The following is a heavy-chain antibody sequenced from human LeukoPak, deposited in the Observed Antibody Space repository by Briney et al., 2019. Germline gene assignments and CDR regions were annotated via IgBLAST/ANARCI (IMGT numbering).Heavy chain of an antibody. CDR2: IYYSGST. J-gene: IGHJ6*02. CDR3: ARGGGTTWVYYYYGMDV. V-gene: IGHV4-59*01. Sequence: SETLSLTCTVSGGSISSYYWSWIRQPPGKGLEWIGYIYYSGSTNYNPSLKSRVTISVDTSKNQFSLKLSSVTAADTAGNSCARGGGTTWVYYYYGMDVWGQGTTVTVSS. D-gene: IGHD4-17*01. CDR1: GGSISSYY.